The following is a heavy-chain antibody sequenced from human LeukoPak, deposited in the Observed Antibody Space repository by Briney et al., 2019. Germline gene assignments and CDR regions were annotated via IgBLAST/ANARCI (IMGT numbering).Heavy chain of an antibody. V-gene: IGHV3-53*01. Sequence: GGSLRLSCTVSGFTVSSNSMSWVRQAPGKGLEWVSFIYSDNTHYSDSVKGLFTISRDNSKNTLYLQMTSLRAEDTPVYYCARRAGAYSHPYDYWGQGTLVTVSS. J-gene: IGHJ4*02. CDR3: ARRAGAYSHPYDY. CDR2: IYSDNT. CDR1: GFTVSSNS. D-gene: IGHD4/OR15-4a*01.